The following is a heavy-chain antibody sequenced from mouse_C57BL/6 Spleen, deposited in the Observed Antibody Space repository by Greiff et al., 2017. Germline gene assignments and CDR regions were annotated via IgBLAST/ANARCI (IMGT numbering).Heavy chain of an antibody. J-gene: IGHJ1*03. CDR1: GFTFSSYA. Sequence: EVQGVESGEGLVKPGGSLKLSCAASGFTFSSYAMSWVRQTPEKRLEWVAYISSGGDYIYYADTVKGRFTISRDNARNTLYLQMSSLKSEDTAMYYCTRAGGSSYGGYWYFDVWGTGTTVTVSS. V-gene: IGHV5-9-1*02. D-gene: IGHD1-1*01. CDR2: ISSGGDYI. CDR3: TRAGGSSYGGYWYFDV.